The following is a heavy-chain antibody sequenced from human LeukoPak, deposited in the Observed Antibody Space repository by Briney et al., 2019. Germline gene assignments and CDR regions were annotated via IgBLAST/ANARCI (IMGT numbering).Heavy chain of an antibody. CDR2: IYYSGRT. V-gene: IGHV4-39*07. D-gene: IGHD2-15*01. CDR1: GASLSSMNYY. Sequence: SSETLSLTCTVSGASLSSMNYYWGWIRQSPGKGPEWIGSIYYSGRTSYNPSLKSRLTISLDTSKNQFSLKLSSVTAADTAVYYCASESEAATDAFDIWGQGTMVTVSS. J-gene: IGHJ3*02. CDR3: ASESEAATDAFDI.